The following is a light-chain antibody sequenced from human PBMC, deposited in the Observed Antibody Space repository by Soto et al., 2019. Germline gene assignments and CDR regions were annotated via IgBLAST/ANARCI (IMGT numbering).Light chain of an antibody. J-gene: IGLJ3*02. CDR2: NNH. V-gene: IGLV1-47*02. CDR3: ATWDDSLSCWV. Sequence: QSVLTQPPSASGTPGQRVTISCSGGNSNIGSNYVYWYQQLPGSAPQLLIYNNHQRPSGVPDRLSASKSGTSASLAISGVRSEDEADCYCATWDDSLSCWVFGGGTKLTVL. CDR1: NSNIGSNY.